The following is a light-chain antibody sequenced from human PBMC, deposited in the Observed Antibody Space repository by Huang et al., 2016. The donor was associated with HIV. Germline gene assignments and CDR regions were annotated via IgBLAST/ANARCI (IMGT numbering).Light chain of an antibody. CDR3: QQYYSLPLT. J-gene: IGKJ4*01. Sequence: DIVMTQSPDSLAVSLGERATINCKSNRSLLYSSNSKKHLAWYKQRPGQPPNLLIYWASTRESGVPDRFSGSGSGTDFTLTITSLQAEDVAIYYCQQYYSLPLTFGGGTKVEIK. CDR2: WAS. V-gene: IGKV4-1*01. CDR1: RSLLYSSNSKKH.